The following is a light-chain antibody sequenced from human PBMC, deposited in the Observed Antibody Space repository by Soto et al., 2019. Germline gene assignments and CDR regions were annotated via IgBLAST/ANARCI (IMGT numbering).Light chain of an antibody. CDR3: QQRNYWPFICT. J-gene: IGKJ3*01. CDR2: AAS. V-gene: IGKV3-11*01. Sequence: EIVLAQSPATLSLSPGEKATLSCRASQSVSNNLAWYQQKPGQAPRLIIYAASKRATGIPPRFSGSGSRTDLTLTISSLEPEEFAIYYCQQRNYWPFICTFDPGTKVDVK. CDR1: QSVSNN.